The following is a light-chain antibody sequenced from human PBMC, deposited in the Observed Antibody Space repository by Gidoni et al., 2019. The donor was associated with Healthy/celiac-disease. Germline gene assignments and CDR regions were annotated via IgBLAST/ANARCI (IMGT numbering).Light chain of an antibody. CDR2: DAS. Sequence: DIQMTLSPSSLSSSVGDRVTITCQESQDISNYLNWYQQKPGKDPKLLIYDASNLETGVPSRFSGSGSGTDFTFTISSLHPEDIATYYCQQYDNLPLAFXHXTKVEIK. CDR3: QQYDNLPLA. V-gene: IGKV1-33*01. J-gene: IGKJ1*01. CDR1: QDISNY.